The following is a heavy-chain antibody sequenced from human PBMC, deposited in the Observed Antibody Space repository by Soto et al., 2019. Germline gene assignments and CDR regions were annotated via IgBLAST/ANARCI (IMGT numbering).Heavy chain of an antibody. J-gene: IGHJ4*02. V-gene: IGHV1-18*01. Sequence: QVHLVQSGAEVKKPGASVKVSCQGSGYAFTTYGITWVRQAPGPGLEWMGWISAPNGNTNYPQKLQGRVPVTRDTSQSTAYRDLRSVRYDDTAVYYCARGRYGDYWGQGALVTVSS. CDR1: GYAFTTYG. D-gene: IGHD1-1*01. CDR2: ISAPNGNT. CDR3: ARGRYGDY.